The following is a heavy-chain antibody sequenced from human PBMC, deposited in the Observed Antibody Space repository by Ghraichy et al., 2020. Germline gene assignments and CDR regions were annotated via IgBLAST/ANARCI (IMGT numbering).Heavy chain of an antibody. Sequence: SQTLSLTCTVSGGSISSYYWSWIRQPPGKGLEWIGYIYYSGSTNYNPSLKSRVTISVDTSKNQFSLKLSSVTAADTAVYYCARDSSGWYGGFDIWGQGTMVTVSS. CDR1: GGSISSYY. J-gene: IGHJ3*02. D-gene: IGHD6-19*01. CDR3: ARDSSGWYGGFDI. V-gene: IGHV4-59*01. CDR2: IYYSGST.